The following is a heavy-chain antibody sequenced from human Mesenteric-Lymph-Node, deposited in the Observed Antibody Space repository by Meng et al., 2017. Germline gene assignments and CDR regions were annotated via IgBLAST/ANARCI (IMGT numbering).Heavy chain of an antibody. CDR2: IYYSGST. J-gene: IGHJ4*02. CDR3: ARVSSGWDYFDY. Sequence: QVQLQRCGAGLLKPSETLSLTCAVYGGSFSGYYWTWIRQHPGKGLEWFGHIYYSGSTFYNPSLKRRVIISIDTSKNQFSLNLRSVTAADTAVYYCARVSSGWDYFDYWGQGTLVTVSS. D-gene: IGHD6-19*01. CDR1: GGSFSGYY. V-gene: IGHV4-34*01.